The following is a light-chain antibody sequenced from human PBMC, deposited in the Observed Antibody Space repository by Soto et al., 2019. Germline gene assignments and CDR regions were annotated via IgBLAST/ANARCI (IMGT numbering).Light chain of an antibody. J-gene: IGKJ2*01. V-gene: IGKV1-39*01. CDR2: AAS. Sequence: DIPMTQSPSSLSASVGDRVTITCRASQSISSYLNWYQQKPGKAPKLLIYAASRLQSGVPSRFSGSGSGTDFTLTISSLQPEDFATYYCQQSYNTLYTFGQGTKLEIK. CDR1: QSISSY. CDR3: QQSYNTLYT.